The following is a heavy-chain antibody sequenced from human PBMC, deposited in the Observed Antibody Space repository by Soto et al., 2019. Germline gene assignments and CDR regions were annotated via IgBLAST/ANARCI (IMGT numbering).Heavy chain of an antibody. J-gene: IGHJ6*04. D-gene: IGHD2-2*01. CDR2: IYYIGST. V-gene: IGHV4-59*01. Sequence: SETLSLTCTVSGGSISDYYWGWIRQPPGKGLEWIGYIYYIGSTNYNPSLKSRVTMSVDTSKNQFSLKLMSVTAADTAVYYCAKVIVLVPAASNGMDVWGTGTTVTVSS. CDR1: GGSISDYY. CDR3: AKVIVLVPAASNGMDV.